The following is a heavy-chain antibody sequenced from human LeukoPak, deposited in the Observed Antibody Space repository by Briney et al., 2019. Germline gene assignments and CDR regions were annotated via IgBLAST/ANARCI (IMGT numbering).Heavy chain of an antibody. CDR3: AREFRVAAAGPARDDY. Sequence: ASVKVSCKASGYTFTSYYMHWVRQAPGQGLEWMGITNPSGGSTNYAQKFQGRVTMTRDTSTSTVYMELSSLRSEDTAVYYCAREFRVAAAGPARDDYWGQGTLVTVSS. CDR2: TNPSGGST. CDR1: GYTFTSYY. J-gene: IGHJ4*02. V-gene: IGHV1-46*01. D-gene: IGHD2-15*01.